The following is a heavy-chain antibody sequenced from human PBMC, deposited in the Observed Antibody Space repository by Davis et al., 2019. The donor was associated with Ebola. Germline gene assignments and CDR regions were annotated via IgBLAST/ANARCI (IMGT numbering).Heavy chain of an antibody. J-gene: IGHJ4*02. CDR2: IYPGDSDT. Sequence: GGSLRLSCKGSGYKFTNYWIGWVRRPPGKGLEWMGIIYPGDSDTSYSPAFQGQVTISADKSKSTAYLQWDSLQASDTAIYYCARHTSGGGPLLYWGRGTLIIVSP. V-gene: IGHV5-51*01. CDR1: GYKFTNYW. D-gene: IGHD2-15*01. CDR3: ARHTSGGGPLLY.